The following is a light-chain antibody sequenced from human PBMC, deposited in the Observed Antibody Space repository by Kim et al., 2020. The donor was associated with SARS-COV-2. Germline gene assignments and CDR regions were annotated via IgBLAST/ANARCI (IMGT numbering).Light chain of an antibody. CDR1: KLGDRY. J-gene: IGLJ1*01. CDR3: QAWDSSVMV. Sequence: SVSPGQTASITCSGDKLGDRYACWYQQKPGQSPVLVIYQDNKRPSGIPERFSGSNSGNTATLTISGTQPMDEADYYCQAWDSSVMVFGTGTKVTVL. CDR2: QDN. V-gene: IGLV3-1*01.